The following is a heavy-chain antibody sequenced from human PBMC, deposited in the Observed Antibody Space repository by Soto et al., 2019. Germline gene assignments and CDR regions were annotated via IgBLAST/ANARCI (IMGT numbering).Heavy chain of an antibody. J-gene: IGHJ5*02. D-gene: IGHD6-19*01. CDR2: INHSGST. CDR3: ARGHSSGWSWFDP. Sequence: SETLSLTCAVYGGSFSGYYWGWIRQPPGKGLEWIGEINHSGSTNYNPSLKSRVTISVDKSKNQFYLKLSSVTAADTAVYYCARGHSSGWSWFDPWGQGTLVT. CDR1: GGSFSGYY. V-gene: IGHV4-34*01.